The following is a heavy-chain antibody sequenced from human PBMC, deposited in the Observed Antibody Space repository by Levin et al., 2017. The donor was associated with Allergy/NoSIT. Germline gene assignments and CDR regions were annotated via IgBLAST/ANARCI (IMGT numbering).Heavy chain of an antibody. J-gene: IGHJ2*01. CDR3: AKEGFCSGGSCSDWYVDL. D-gene: IGHD2-15*01. CDR2: INNSGGNT. V-gene: IGHV3-23*01. Sequence: GGSLRLSCAASGFTFSSYAMSWVRQAPGKGLEWVSTINNSGGNTYYADSVKGRFTISRDNSRNTLYLQMNSLRAEDTAVYYCAKEGFCSGGSCSDWYVDLWGRGTLVTVSS. CDR1: GFTFSSYA.